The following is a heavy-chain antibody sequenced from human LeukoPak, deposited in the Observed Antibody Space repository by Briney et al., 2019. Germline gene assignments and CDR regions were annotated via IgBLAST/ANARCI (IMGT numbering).Heavy chain of an antibody. CDR1: GFTFSSHW. Sequence: GGSLRHSCTVGGFTFSSHWMSWVRQAPGKGLEWVANIKQDGSEKYYVDSVEGRFTISRDNAKNSLYLQVSSLRDEDTAVYYCARVWWDSSYWYFDHWGRGTLVTVSS. V-gene: IGHV3-7*05. CDR3: ARVWWDSSYWYFDH. D-gene: IGHD1-26*01. CDR2: IKQDGSEK. J-gene: IGHJ2*01.